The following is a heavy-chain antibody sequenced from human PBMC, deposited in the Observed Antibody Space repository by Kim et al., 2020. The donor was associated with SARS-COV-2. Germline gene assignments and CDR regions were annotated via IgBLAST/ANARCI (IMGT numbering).Heavy chain of an antibody. V-gene: IGHV3-21*01. CDR3: ARALSSSSGSYYFDY. J-gene: IGHJ4*02. Sequence: DSMTGRFTIARDNAKNSLYLQMNSLRAEDTAVYYCARALSSSSGSYYFDYWGQGTLVTVSS. D-gene: IGHD3-22*01.